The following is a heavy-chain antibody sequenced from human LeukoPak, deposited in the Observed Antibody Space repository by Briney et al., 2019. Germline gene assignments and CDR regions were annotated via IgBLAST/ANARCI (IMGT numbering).Heavy chain of an antibody. V-gene: IGHV4-30-4*08. J-gene: IGHJ4*02. CDR1: GGSISSGDYY. CDR3: ARLTTVVTPVVDY. D-gene: IGHD4-23*01. CDR2: IYYSGST. Sequence: SETLSLTCTVSGGSISSGDYYWSWIRQPPGKGLEWIGYIYYSGSTYYNPSLKSRVTISVDKSKNQFSLKLSSVTAADTAVYYCARLTTVVTPVVDYWGQGTLVTVSS.